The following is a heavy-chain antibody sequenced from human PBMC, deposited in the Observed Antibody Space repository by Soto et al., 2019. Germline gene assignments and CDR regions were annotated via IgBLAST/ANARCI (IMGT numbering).Heavy chain of an antibody. CDR3: ARAGYYYDSSGYYYQYYFDY. D-gene: IGHD3-22*01. J-gene: IGHJ4*02. CDR2: ISSYNGNT. CDR1: GYTFTSYG. Sequence: ASVKVSCKASGYTFTSYGISWVRQAPGQGLEWMGLISSYNGNTNYGQKLQRRVTMNTETSTSTAYMELRSLRSDDTAVDDCARAGYYYDSSGYYYQYYFDYWGQGTLVTVSS. V-gene: IGHV1-18*01.